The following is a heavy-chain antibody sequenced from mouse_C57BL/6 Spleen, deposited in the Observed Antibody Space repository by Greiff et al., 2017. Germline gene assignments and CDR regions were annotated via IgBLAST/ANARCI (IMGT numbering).Heavy chain of an antibody. CDR2: ISSGGSYT. CDR3: ARLITTVVAPYFDY. Sequence: EVQVVESGGDLVKPGGSLKLSCAASGFTFSSYGMSWVRQTPDKRLEWVATISSGGSYTYYPDSVKGRFTISRDNAKNTLYLQMSSLKSEDTAMYYCARLITTVVAPYFDYWGQGTTLTVSS. V-gene: IGHV5-6*01. CDR1: GFTFSSYG. J-gene: IGHJ2*01. D-gene: IGHD1-1*01.